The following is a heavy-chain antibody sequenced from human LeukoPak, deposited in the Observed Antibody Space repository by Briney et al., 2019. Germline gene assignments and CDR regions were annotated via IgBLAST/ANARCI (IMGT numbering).Heavy chain of an antibody. J-gene: IGHJ4*02. V-gene: IGHV6-1*01. CDR1: GDSVSNNGVA. Sequence: SQTLSLTCAISGDSVSNNGVAWNWIRQSPSRGLEWLGRTYYGSKWITDYAVSMTCRLTINPDTSENRFSLHLNSVTPEDTAVYFCARQSPAKVYFDFWGQGTLVTVSS. CDR2: TYYGSKWIT. D-gene: IGHD2-15*01. CDR3: ARQSPAKVYFDF.